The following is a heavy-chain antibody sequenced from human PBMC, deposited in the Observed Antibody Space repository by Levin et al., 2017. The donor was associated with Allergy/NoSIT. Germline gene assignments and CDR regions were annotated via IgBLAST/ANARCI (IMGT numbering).Heavy chain of an antibody. D-gene: IGHD3-3*01. Sequence: GESLKISCAASGFNFDNYGLSWVRQSPGKGLEWVSGISRSGANTYYADSVKGRFTVSRDNSENTMTLHMNNLRVEDAALYYCAKQGKDGKFDVWGGQYYVDSWGQGTLVAVSP. J-gene: IGHJ4*02. CDR1: GFNFDNYG. V-gene: IGHV3-23*01. CDR2: ISRSGANT. CDR3: AKQGKDGKFDVWGGQYYVDS.